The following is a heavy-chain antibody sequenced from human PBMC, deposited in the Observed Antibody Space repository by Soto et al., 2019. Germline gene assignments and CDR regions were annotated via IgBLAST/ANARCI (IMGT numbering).Heavy chain of an antibody. Sequence: PGGSLXLSCAASGFXFSIYWMHWVRQAPGKGLVWVSRIITDGSSTSYADSVKGRFTISRDNAKNTLYLQMNSLRAEDTAADSCATSLSTRRYYIDALVERTTVTVSS. CDR1: GFXFSIYW. V-gene: IGHV3-74*01. J-gene: IGHJ6*03. D-gene: IGHD4-17*01. CDR3: ATSLSTRRYYIDA. CDR2: IITDGSST.